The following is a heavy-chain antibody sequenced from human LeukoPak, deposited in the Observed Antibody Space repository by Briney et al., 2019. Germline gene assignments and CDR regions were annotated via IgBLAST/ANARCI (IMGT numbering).Heavy chain of an antibody. CDR1: GFTLSSYA. CDR2: ISGSGGST. CDR3: AKVWWELPFDAFDI. Sequence: GGSLRLSCAASGFTLSSYAMSWVRQAPGKGLVGVSAISGSGGSTYYADSVKGRFTISRGNSKNTLYLQMNSLRAEDTAVYYCAKVWWELPFDAFDIWGQGTMVTVSS. J-gene: IGHJ3*02. D-gene: IGHD1-26*01. V-gene: IGHV3-23*01.